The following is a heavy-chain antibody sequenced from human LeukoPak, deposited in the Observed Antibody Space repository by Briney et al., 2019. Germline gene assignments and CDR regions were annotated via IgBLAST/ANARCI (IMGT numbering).Heavy chain of an antibody. CDR3: ARSGYCTNGVCYMGYYYYGMDV. Sequence: SVKVSCKASGGTFSSYAISRVRQAPGQGLEWMGRIIPILGIANYAQKFQGRVTTTADKSTSTAYMELSSRRSEDTAVYYCARSGYCTNGVCYMGYYYYGMDVWGQGTTVTVSS. CDR1: GGTFSSYA. V-gene: IGHV1-69*04. CDR2: IIPILGIA. J-gene: IGHJ6*02. D-gene: IGHD2-8*01.